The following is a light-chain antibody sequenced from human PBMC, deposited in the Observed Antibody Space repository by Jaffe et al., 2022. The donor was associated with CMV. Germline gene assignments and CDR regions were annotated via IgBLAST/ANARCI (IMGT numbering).Light chain of an antibody. J-gene: IGKJ4*01. Sequence: AIQMTQSPSSLSASVGDRVTITCRASQDIRHDLGWYQHKPGKAPKLLIYAASSLQSGVPSRFSGSGSGTDFTLTISSLQPEDFATYYCLQDYNYPLIFGGGTKVEIK. V-gene: IGKV1-6*01. CDR3: LQDYNYPLI. CDR1: QDIRHD. CDR2: AAS.